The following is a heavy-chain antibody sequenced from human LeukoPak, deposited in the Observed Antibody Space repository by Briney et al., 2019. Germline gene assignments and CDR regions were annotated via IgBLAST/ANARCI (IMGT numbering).Heavy chain of an antibody. CDR3: ATVLSHTWGSYRNLPFDY. CDR2: INRGGST. D-gene: IGHD1-26*01. V-gene: IGHV4-34*01. Sequence: PSETLSLTCAVYGESFSGYYWTWIRQPPGKGLEWIGEINRGGSTSYNPSLKSRVSISVDTSKNQFSLKLKSVTAADTAVYYCATVLSHTWGSYRNLPFDYWGQGTLVTVSS. J-gene: IGHJ4*02. CDR1: GESFSGYY.